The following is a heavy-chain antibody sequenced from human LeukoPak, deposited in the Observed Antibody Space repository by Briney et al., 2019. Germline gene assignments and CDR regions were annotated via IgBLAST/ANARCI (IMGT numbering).Heavy chain of an antibody. CDR1: GYSISSGYY. D-gene: IGHD2-15*01. CDR3: ARSGGYCSGGSCYRLPNWFDP. CDR2: IYHSGNT. V-gene: IGHV4-38-2*02. J-gene: IGHJ5*02. Sequence: PSETLSLTCTVSGYSISSGYYWGWIRQPPGKGLEWIANIYHSGNTYYNPSLKSRVTISVDTSKNQFSLKLSSVTAADTAVYYCARSGGYCSGGSCYRLPNWFDPWGQRTLVTVSS.